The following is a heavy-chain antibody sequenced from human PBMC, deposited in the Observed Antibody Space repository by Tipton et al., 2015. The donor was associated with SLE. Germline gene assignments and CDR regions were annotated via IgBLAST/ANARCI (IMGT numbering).Heavy chain of an antibody. Sequence: TLSLTCAVYGGSFSGYYWSWIRQPPGKGLEWIGSIYYSGSTYYNPSLKSRVTISVDTSKNQFSLKLSSVTAADTAVYYCARDSDTIFGVVIDYWGQGTLVTVSS. CDR2: IYYSGST. J-gene: IGHJ4*02. CDR1: GGSFSGYY. D-gene: IGHD3-3*01. V-gene: IGHV4-34*01. CDR3: ARDSDTIFGVVIDY.